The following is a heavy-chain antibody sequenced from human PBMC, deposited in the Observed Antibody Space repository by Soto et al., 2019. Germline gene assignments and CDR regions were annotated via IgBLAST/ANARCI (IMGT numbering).Heavy chain of an antibody. J-gene: IGHJ3*02. CDR2: INPNSGGT. D-gene: IGHD3-22*01. V-gene: IGHV1-2*04. CDR1: GYTFTGYY. CDR3: ARGRDYYDSSGYLFDI. Sequence: ASLKVSCKASGYTFTGYYMHWVRQAPGQGLEWMGWINPNSGGTNYAQKFQGWVTMTRDTSISTAYMELSRLRSDDTAVYYCARGRDYYDSSGYLFDIWGQGTMVTVSS.